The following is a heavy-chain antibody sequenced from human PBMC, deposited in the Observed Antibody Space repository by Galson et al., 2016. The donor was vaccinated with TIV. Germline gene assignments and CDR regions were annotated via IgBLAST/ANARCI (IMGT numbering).Heavy chain of an antibody. Sequence: SVKVSCKVSGDSLSELVMHWVRQAPGEGLEWMGGFDPEVGKTIYAQKLQGRVTLTEDTSTDTAFLELSSLSFEDTAVYYCASVTWFPGLSLDNWGQGTLVIVSS. J-gene: IGHJ4*02. CDR1: GDSLSELV. V-gene: IGHV1-24*01. D-gene: IGHD2/OR15-2a*01. CDR2: FDPEVGKT. CDR3: ASVTWFPGLSLDN.